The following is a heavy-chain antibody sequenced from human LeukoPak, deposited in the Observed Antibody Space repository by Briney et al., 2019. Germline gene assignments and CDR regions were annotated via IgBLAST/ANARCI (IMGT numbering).Heavy chain of an antibody. J-gene: IGHJ4*02. Sequence: SETLSLTCTVSGGSISSSNYYWGWIRQPPGKGLEWIGSIYYSGSTYYNPSLKSRVTISVDTSKNQFSLKLSSVTAADTAVYYCARPYGDFALDYWGQGTLVTVSS. CDR3: ARPYGDFALDY. CDR2: IYYSGST. CDR1: GGSISSSNYY. D-gene: IGHD4-17*01. V-gene: IGHV4-39*07.